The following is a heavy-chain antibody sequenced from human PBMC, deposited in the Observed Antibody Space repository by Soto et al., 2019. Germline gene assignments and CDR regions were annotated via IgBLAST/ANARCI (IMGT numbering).Heavy chain of an antibody. CDR2: TYYRSKWYN. D-gene: IGHD2-21*01. CDR1: GDSVSSNSAA. J-gene: IGHJ6*02. V-gene: IGHV6-1*01. Sequence: SQTLSLTCAISGDSVSSNSAAWNWIRQSPSRGLEWLGRTYYRSKWYNDYAVSVKSRITINPDTSKNQSSLQLNSVTPEDTAVYYCARGSIVAGPSKENYYYGMDVWGQGTTVTVSS. CDR3: ARGSIVAGPSKENYYYGMDV.